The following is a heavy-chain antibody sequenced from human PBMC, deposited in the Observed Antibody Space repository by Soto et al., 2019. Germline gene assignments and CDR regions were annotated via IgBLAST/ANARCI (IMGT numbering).Heavy chain of an antibody. CDR1: GFTFSSYA. CDR3: NSLTYYYDSSGKKGDAFDI. V-gene: IGHV3-30-3*01. D-gene: IGHD3-22*01. Sequence: QVQLVESGGGVVQPGRSLRLSCAASGFTFSSYAMHWVRQAAGKGLEWVAVISYDGSNKYYADSVKGRFTISRDNSKNTLYLQMNSLRAEDTAVYYCNSLTYYYDSSGKKGDAFDIWGQGTMVTVSS. J-gene: IGHJ3*02. CDR2: ISYDGSNK.